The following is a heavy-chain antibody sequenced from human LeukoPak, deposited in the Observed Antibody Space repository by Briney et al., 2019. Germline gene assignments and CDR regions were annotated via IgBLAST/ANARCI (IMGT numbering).Heavy chain of an antibody. CDR2: IYTSGST. V-gene: IGHV4-61*02. Sequence: SQTLSLTCTVSGGSISSGSYYWSCIRQPAGKGLECIGRIYTSGSTNYNPSLKSRVTISVDTSKNQFSLKLSSVTAADTAVYYCASSYYYDSSGYSLDYWGQGTLVTVSS. D-gene: IGHD3-22*01. J-gene: IGHJ4*02. CDR3: ASSYYYDSSGYSLDY. CDR1: GGSISSGSYY.